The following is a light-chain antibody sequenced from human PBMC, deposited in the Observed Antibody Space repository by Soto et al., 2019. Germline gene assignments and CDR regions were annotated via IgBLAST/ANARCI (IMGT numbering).Light chain of an antibody. V-gene: IGLV2-14*01. Sequence: QSALTQPASVSASPGQSITISCTGTSTDIGGFDSVSWYQQHPGKAPKLMIYDVTDRPSGVSNRFSGSKSGDTASLTISGLQAEDEADYYRSSYTTSSTLVFGGGTKLTVL. CDR3: SSYTTSSTLV. CDR1: STDIGGFDS. CDR2: DVT. J-gene: IGLJ2*01.